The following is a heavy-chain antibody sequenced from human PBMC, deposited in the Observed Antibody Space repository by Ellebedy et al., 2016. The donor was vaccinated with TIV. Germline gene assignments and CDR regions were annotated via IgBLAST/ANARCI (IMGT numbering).Heavy chain of an antibody. V-gene: IGHV1-46*04. CDR3: ARARSSGWLHTPDY. CDR1: GYTFTSYF. Sequence: ASVKVSCKASGYTFTSYFMHWVRQAPGQGLEWMGIINPSVGSTTYAQKLQGRVTMTSDTSTSTVYMELSSLRSEDTAVYYCARARSSGWLHTPDYWGQGTLVTVSS. D-gene: IGHD6-19*01. CDR2: INPSVGST. J-gene: IGHJ4*02.